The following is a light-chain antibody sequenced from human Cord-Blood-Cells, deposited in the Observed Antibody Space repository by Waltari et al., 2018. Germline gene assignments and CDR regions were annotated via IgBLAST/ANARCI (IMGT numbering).Light chain of an antibody. Sequence: DIQMTQSPSSLSASVGDRVTITCQPSQDISNYLNWYQQKPGKAPKLLIYDASNLETGVPSRFRGSGSGTDFTCTISILQPVAMAQYCCQQYGSIALTIGGGTNVE. V-gene: IGKV1-33*01. J-gene: IGKJ4*01. CDR3: QQYGSIALT. CDR1: QDISNY. CDR2: DAS.